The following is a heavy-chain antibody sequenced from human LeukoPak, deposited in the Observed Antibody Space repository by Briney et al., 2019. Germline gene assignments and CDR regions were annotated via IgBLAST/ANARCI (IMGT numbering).Heavy chain of an antibody. CDR2: IYYSGST. D-gene: IGHD6-19*01. Sequence: PSETLSLTCTVSGGSISSYYWSWFRQPPGKGLEWIGYIYYSGSTNYNPSLKSRVTISVDTSKNQFSLKLSSVTAADTAVYYCASSGWSGSFPYYFDYWGQGTLVTVSS. V-gene: IGHV4-59*01. CDR1: GGSISSYY. CDR3: ASSGWSGSFPYYFDY. J-gene: IGHJ4*02.